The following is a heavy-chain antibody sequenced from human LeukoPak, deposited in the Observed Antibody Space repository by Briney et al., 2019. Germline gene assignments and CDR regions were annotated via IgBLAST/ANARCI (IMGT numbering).Heavy chain of an antibody. V-gene: IGHV3-21*01. CDR3: ARGGRTVTPYYFDY. D-gene: IGHD4-17*01. CDR1: GFTFNSCG. CDR2: ISSSSSYI. Sequence: GGSLRLSCAASGFTFNSCGMNWVRQAPGKGLEWVSSISSSSSYIYYADSVKGRFTISRDNAKNSLYLQMNSLRAEDTAVYYCARGGRTVTPYYFDYWGQGTLVTVSS. J-gene: IGHJ4*02.